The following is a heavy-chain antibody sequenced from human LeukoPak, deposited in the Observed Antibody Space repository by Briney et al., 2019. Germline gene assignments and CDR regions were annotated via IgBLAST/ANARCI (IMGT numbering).Heavy chain of an antibody. J-gene: IGHJ2*01. CDR2: TYSRSKWYN. Sequence: SQTLSLTCAISGDSVSSNSAAWNWIRQSPSRGLEWLGRTYSRSKWYNDYALSVKSRITINPDTSKNQFSLQLNSVTPEDTAVYYCARTQDSIDYYPFLGYFDLWGRGTLVTVSS. CDR1: GDSVSSNSAA. CDR3: ARTQDSIDYYPFLGYFDL. D-gene: IGHD3-22*01. V-gene: IGHV6-1*01.